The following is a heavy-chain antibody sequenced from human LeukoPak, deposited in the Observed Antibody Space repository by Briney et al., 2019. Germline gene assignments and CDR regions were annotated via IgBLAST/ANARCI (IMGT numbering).Heavy chain of an antibody. J-gene: IGHJ6*02. V-gene: IGHV3-30*18. Sequence: GGSLRLSCAASGFTFSSYGMHWVRQAPGKGLEWVAVISYDGSNKYYADSVKGRFTISRDNSKNTLYLQMNGLRAEDTAVYYCAKDVSSGVYYYYYYGMDVWGQGTTVTVSS. CDR3: AKDVSSGVYYYYYYGMDV. CDR1: GFTFSSYG. CDR2: ISYDGSNK. D-gene: IGHD6-19*01.